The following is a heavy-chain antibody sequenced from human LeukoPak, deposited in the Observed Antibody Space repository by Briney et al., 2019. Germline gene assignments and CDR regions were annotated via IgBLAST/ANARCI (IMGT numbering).Heavy chain of an antibody. Sequence: GGSLRLSCAASGFTVSSNYMSWVRQAPGKGLEWVSGIYSGGSTYYADSVKGRFTISRDNSKNTLYLQMNSLRTEDTAVYYCAKGLAAAGTEGYWGQGTLVTVSS. CDR3: AKGLAAAGTEGY. CDR2: IYSGGST. V-gene: IGHV3-66*01. D-gene: IGHD6-13*01. J-gene: IGHJ4*02. CDR1: GFTVSSNY.